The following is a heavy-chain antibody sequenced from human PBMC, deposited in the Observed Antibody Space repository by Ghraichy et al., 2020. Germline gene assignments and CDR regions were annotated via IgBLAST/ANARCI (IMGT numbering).Heavy chain of an antibody. Sequence: SVKVSCKASGGTFSSYAISWVRQAPGQGLEWMGGIIPIFGTANYAQKFQGRVTITADESTSTAYMELSSLRSEDTAVYYCARDSYYDSSGYYYYYYYMDVWGKGTTVTVSS. CDR1: GGTFSSYA. CDR3: ARDSYYDSSGYYYYYYYMDV. V-gene: IGHV1-69*13. J-gene: IGHJ6*03. D-gene: IGHD3-22*01. CDR2: IIPIFGTA.